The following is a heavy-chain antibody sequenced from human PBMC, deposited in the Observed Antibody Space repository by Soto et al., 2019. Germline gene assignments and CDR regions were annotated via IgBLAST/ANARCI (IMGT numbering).Heavy chain of an antibody. J-gene: IGHJ4*02. V-gene: IGHV3-23*01. CDR3: AKALPSPGTGAYFDY. Sequence: GGALRLSCVASGFTFSSFGMTWGRLAPGKGLEWVSTISGSGSSTYYADSVKGRFTISRDNSQNTLYLQMNSLRAEDTALYFCAKALPSPGTGAYFDYWGQGTLVTVSS. CDR2: ISGSGSST. D-gene: IGHD6-13*01. CDR1: GFTFSSFG.